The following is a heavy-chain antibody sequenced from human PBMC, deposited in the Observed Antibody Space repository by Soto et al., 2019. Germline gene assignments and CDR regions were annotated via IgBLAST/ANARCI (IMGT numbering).Heavy chain of an antibody. V-gene: IGHV3-11*05. CDR2: ISGSGAYT. CDR1: GFALVDY. D-gene: IGHD3-22*01. J-gene: IGHJ6*02. CDR3: ARDPYYDSSGYLASYGMDV. Sequence: GGSLRLSCTASGFALVDYMSWIRQAPGKGLESVSYISGSGAYTYYADSVKGRFTISRHNSKNTLYLQMNSLRAEDTAVYYCARDPYYDSSGYLASYGMDVWGQGTTVTVSS.